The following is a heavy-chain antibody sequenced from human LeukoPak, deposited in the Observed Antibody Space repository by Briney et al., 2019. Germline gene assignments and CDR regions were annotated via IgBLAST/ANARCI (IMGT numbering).Heavy chain of an antibody. CDR3: ASGFAFGSSSDAFDI. Sequence: PGGSLRLSCAASGFTVSSNYMSWVRQAPGKGLEWVSVIYSGGSTYYADSVKGRFTISRDNSKNTLYLQMNSLRAEETAVYFCASGFAFGSSSDAFDIWGQGTMVTVSS. J-gene: IGHJ3*02. V-gene: IGHV3-66*01. CDR1: GFTVSSNY. D-gene: IGHD6-6*01. CDR2: IYSGGST.